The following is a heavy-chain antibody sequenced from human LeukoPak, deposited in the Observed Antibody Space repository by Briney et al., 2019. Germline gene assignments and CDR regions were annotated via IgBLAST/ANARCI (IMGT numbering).Heavy chain of an antibody. Sequence: GGSLRLSCAASGFTVSSNYMSWVRQAPGKGLEWVSVIYSGGSTYYADSVKGRFTISRDNSKNTLYLQMNSLRAEDTAVYYCARDLGEWELLRAFDYWGQGTLVTVSS. CDR1: GFTVSSNY. D-gene: IGHD1-26*01. J-gene: IGHJ4*02. CDR3: ARDLGEWELLRAFDY. V-gene: IGHV3-53*01. CDR2: IYSGGST.